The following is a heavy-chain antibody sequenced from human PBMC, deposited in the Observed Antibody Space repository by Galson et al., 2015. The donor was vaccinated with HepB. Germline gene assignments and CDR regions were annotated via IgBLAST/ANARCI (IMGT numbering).Heavy chain of an antibody. CDR2: IIPILGIA. J-gene: IGHJ4*02. V-gene: IGHV1-69*04. Sequence: SVKVSCKASGGTFSSYAISWVRQAPGQGLEWMGRIIPILGIANYAQKFQGRVTITADKSTSTAYMELSSLRSEDTAVYYCARHPSLRGYSGFFDYWGQGTLVTVSS. CDR3: ARHPSLRGYSGFFDY. D-gene: IGHD5-12*01. CDR1: GGTFSSYA.